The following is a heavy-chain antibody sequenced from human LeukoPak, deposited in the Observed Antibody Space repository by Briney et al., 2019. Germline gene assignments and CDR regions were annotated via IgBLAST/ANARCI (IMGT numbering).Heavy chain of an antibody. J-gene: IGHJ2*01. CDR2: IYSGGST. V-gene: IGHV3-66*01. CDR1: GFTVSSNY. D-gene: IGHD6-13*01. Sequence: GGSLRLSCAASGFTVSSNYMSWVRQAPGKGLGWVSVIYSGGSTYYADYVKGRFTISRDNSKNTLYLQMNSLRAEDTAVYYCAREGGSSWFHMNCWYFDLWGRGTLVTVSS. CDR3: AREGGSSWFHMNCWYFDL.